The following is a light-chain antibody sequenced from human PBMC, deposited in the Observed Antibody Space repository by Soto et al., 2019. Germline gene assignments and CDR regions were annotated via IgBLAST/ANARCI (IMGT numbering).Light chain of an antibody. CDR3: QQRYTTPGT. Sequence: DIQMTQSPSSLSASVGDRVTITCRASQSVSKYLNWYQQNPGKAPKLLIYAASSVHSAVPSRFSASGSAKHFSLTISSLPAEDFASYYCQQRYTTPGTFGQGTTVEIK. J-gene: IGKJ1*01. V-gene: IGKV1-39*01. CDR2: AAS. CDR1: QSVSKY.